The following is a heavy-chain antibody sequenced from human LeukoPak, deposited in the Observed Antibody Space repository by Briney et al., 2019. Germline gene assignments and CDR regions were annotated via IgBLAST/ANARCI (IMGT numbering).Heavy chain of an antibody. CDR3: ARVYYDSSGYPTTDSFDI. CDR1: GFTFSSYE. V-gene: IGHV3-48*03. Sequence: GGSLRLSCAASGFTFSSYEMNWVRQAPGKGLEWVSYISSSGSTIYYADSVKGRFTISRDNAKNSLYLQMNSLRAEDTALYYCARVYYDSSGYPTTDSFDIWGQGTMVTVSS. J-gene: IGHJ3*02. D-gene: IGHD3-22*01. CDR2: ISSSGSTI.